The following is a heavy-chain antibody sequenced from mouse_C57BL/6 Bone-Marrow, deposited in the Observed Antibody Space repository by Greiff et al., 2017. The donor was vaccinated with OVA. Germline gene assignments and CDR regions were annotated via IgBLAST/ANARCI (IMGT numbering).Heavy chain of an antibody. CDR2: ISNLAYSI. CDR3: ARGGITTVVDYYAMDY. CDR1: GFTFSDYG. J-gene: IGHJ4*01. V-gene: IGHV5-15*01. Sequence: EVMLVESGGGLAQPGGSLKLSCAASGFTFSDYGMAWVRQAPRKGPEWVAFISNLAYSIYYADTVTGRFTISRENAKNTLYLEMSSLRSEDTAMYYCARGGITTVVDYYAMDYWGQGTSVTVSS. D-gene: IGHD1-1*01.